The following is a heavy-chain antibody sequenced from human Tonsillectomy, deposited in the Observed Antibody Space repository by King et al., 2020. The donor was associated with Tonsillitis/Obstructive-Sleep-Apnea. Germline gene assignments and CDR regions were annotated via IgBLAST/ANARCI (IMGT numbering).Heavy chain of an antibody. J-gene: IGHJ4*02. Sequence: VQLVESGAEVKKPGSSVKVSCKASGGTFSNYAINWVRQAPGQGLEWMGGIIPIFGTATYSQKFQGRVTITADESSSTAYMELSSLRSEDTAVYYCARGPFGVVVVAATPYYFDYWGQGTLVTVSS. D-gene: IGHD2-15*01. CDR2: IIPIFGTA. V-gene: IGHV1-69*01. CDR1: GGTFSNYA. CDR3: ARGPFGVVVVAATPYYFDY.